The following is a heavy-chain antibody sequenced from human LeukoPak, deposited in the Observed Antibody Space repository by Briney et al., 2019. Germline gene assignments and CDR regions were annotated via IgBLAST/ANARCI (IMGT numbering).Heavy chain of an antibody. V-gene: IGHV4-59*01. J-gene: IGHJ6*03. Sequence: PSETLSLTCTVSGGSISNYYWSWIRQPPGKGLEWIGYFYYSGSTNYNPSLKSRVTISVDTSKNQFSLKLSSVTAADTAVYYCARGRERGYSYGYGPMDVWGKGTTVTVSS. CDR1: GGSISNYY. D-gene: IGHD5-18*01. CDR2: FYYSGST. CDR3: ARGRERGYSYGYGPMDV.